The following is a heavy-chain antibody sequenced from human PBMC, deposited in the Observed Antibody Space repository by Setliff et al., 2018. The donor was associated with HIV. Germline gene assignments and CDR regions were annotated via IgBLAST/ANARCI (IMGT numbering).Heavy chain of an antibody. CDR3: ARVKILSPMDV. D-gene: IGHD2-15*01. CDR2: ISPNSGET. CDR1: GYTFSAHN. V-gene: IGHV1-2*02. Sequence: ASVKVSCKTSGYTFSAHNIHWVRQATGQGLEWMGWISPNSGETNYAPKFQGRVTLSRDSSINTAYMELRSLRSDDTAVYYCARVKILSPMDVWGKGTTVTVSA. J-gene: IGHJ6*04.